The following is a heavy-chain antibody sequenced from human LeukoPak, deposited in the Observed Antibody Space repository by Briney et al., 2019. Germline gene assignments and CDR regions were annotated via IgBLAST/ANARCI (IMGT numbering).Heavy chain of an antibody. J-gene: IGHJ4*02. Sequence: PGGSLRLSCAASGFTFSSYAMSWVRQAPGKGLEWVSAISGSGGSTYYADSVKGRFTISRDNSKKTLYLQMNSLRAEDTAVYYCAKVASGSYYNWPFDYWGQGTLVTVSS. D-gene: IGHD1-26*01. CDR1: GFTFSSYA. V-gene: IGHV3-23*01. CDR2: ISGSGGST. CDR3: AKVASGSYYNWPFDY.